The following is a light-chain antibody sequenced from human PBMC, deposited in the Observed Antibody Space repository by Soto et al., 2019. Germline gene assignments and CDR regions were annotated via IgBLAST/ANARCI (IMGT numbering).Light chain of an antibody. J-gene: IGKJ5*01. CDR1: QSIHRW. V-gene: IGKV1-5*01. CDR2: DAS. CDR3: QQYNTYST. Sequence: DIQMTQSPSTLSASVGDRVTITCRASQSIHRWLAWYQQKPGKDPQALIYDASSLKSGVPSRFSGNGSGKEFTLTISSLQPEDFATYYSQQYNTYSTFGQGTRLEI.